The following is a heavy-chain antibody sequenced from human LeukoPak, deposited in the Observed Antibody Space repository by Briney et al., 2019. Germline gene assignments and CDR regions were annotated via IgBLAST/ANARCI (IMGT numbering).Heavy chain of an antibody. CDR2: ISGSGGST. CDR1: GFTFSSYA. D-gene: IGHD3-22*01. CDR3: AKGRVVVVISYFDY. J-gene: IGHJ4*02. V-gene: IGHV3-23*01. Sequence: PGGSLRLSCAASGFTFSSYAMSWVRQAPGKGLEWVSAISGSGGSTYYADSVKGRFTISRDNSKNTLYLQMNSLGAEDTAVYYCAKGRVVVVISYFDYWGQGTLVTVSS.